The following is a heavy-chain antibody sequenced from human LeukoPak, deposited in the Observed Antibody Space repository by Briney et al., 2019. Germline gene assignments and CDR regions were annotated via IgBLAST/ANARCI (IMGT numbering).Heavy chain of an antibody. Sequence: SETLSLTCIVSGDSISNYFWSWIRQPPGKGLEWIGYINFNGSIYHSGSTAYNPSLRGRVTISLDSSKKHFSLHLTSVTAADTAIYYCARISAVDYFFDFWGLGTLVTVSS. V-gene: IGHV4-59*01. D-gene: IGHD5-18*01. J-gene: IGHJ4*02. CDR3: ARISAVDYFFDF. CDR1: GDSISNYF. CDR2: INFNGSIYHSGST.